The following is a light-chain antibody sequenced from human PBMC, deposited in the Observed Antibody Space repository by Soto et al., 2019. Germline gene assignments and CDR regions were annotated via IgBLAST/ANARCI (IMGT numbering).Light chain of an antibody. Sequence: DIQMTQSPSTLSASVGDRVTITCRASQSISSWLAWYQQKPGKAPKLLISDASSLESGVPSRFSGDRSGTEFNLTINSLHPEDVATYFCQQFGSYWTFGQGTRVEIK. CDR3: QQFGSYWT. J-gene: IGKJ1*01. CDR2: DAS. V-gene: IGKV1-5*01. CDR1: QSISSW.